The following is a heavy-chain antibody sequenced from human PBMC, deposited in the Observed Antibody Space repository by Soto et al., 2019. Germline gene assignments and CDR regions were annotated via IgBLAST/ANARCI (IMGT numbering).Heavy chain of an antibody. CDR2: LYDVDGS. J-gene: IGHJ3*01. D-gene: IGHD1-1*01. Sequence: PWWSXRLSCFAFGCTIMVKKYFSCFRQAPGKGLEWVSALYDVDGSFYADSVKGRFTTSSYSSKTTVYLQMNDLRPDDTAVYYCETSNERENAYDVRGQGTKVNV. CDR1: GCTIMVKKY. V-gene: IGHV3-53*01. CDR3: ETSNERENAYDV.